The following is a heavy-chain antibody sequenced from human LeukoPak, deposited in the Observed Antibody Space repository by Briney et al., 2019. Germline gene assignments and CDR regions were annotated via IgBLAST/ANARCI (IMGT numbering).Heavy chain of an antibody. J-gene: IGHJ4*02. CDR3: ARGVKELPADY. CDR1: GFTVSSNY. CDR2: IYSGGST. Sequence: PGGSLRLSCAASGFTVSSNYMSWVRQAPGKGLEWVSVIYSGGSTYYADSVKGRFTISRDNSKNTLYLQMNTLRAEDRAVYYCARGVKELPADYCGQASLVTVSS. V-gene: IGHV3-53*01. D-gene: IGHD1-7*01.